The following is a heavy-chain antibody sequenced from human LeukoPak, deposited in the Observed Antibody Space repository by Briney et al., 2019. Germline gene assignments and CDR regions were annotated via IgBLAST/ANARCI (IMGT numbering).Heavy chain of an antibody. J-gene: IGHJ3*02. CDR1: GFSFSSYG. D-gene: IGHD3-10*01. V-gene: IGHV3-30*02. CDR3: AKDGRQRKTYFYGSGSANAFDI. CDR2: IRYDGTNK. Sequence: GGSLRLSCAASGFSFSSYGMHWVRQAPGKGLDWVAFIRYDGTNKYYADSVKGRFTISRDNSKNTLYLQMNSLTAEDTAVYYCAKDGRQRKTYFYGSGSANAFDIWGQGRMVTVSS.